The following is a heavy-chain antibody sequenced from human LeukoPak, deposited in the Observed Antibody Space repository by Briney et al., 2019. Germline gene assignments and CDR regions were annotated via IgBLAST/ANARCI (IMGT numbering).Heavy chain of an antibody. CDR2: ISYDGSNK. CDR3: AKLYDSSGYYTPRSFDY. D-gene: IGHD3-22*01. CDR1: GFTFSSYA. J-gene: IGHJ4*02. Sequence: PGGSLRLSCAASGFTFSSYAMHWVRQAPGKGLEWVAVISYDGSNKYYADSVKGRFTISRDNSKNTLYLQMNSLRAEDTAVYYCAKLYDSSGYYTPRSFDYWGQGTLVTVSS. V-gene: IGHV3-30*04.